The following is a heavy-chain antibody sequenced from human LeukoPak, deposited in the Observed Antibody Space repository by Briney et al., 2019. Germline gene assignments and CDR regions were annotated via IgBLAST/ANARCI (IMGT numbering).Heavy chain of an antibody. D-gene: IGHD3/OR15-3a*01. CDR2: IYSDNT. CDR1: GFTVSSNS. Sequence: GGSLRLSCPVSGFTVSSNSMSWVRQAPGKGLEWVSFIYSDNTHYSDSVKGRFTISRDSAKNSLYLQMNNLRAEDTAVYYCAIQTWTRNSTFDYWGQGTLVTVSS. J-gene: IGHJ4*02. V-gene: IGHV3-53*01. CDR3: AIQTWTRNSTFDY.